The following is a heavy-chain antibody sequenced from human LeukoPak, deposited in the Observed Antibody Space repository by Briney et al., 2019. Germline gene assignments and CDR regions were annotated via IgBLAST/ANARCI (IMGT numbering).Heavy chain of an antibody. D-gene: IGHD2-2*01. V-gene: IGHV1-18*01. CDR2: ISAYNGNT. CDR3: ARVPGYCSSTSCYAWMFDP. Sequence: VSVKVSCKASGYTFTSYGISWVRQAPGQGLEWMGWISAYNGNTNYAQKLQGRVTMTTDTSTSTAYMELRSLRSDDTAVYYCARVPGYCSSTSCYAWMFDPWGQGTLVTVSS. CDR1: GYTFTSYG. J-gene: IGHJ5*02.